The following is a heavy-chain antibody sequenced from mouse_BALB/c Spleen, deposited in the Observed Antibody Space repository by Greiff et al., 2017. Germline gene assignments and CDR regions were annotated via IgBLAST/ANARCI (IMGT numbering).Heavy chain of an antibody. J-gene: IGHJ2*01. CDR3: ARDDLRDNFFDY. D-gene: IGHD1-3*01. V-gene: IGHV5-17*02. Sequence: EVQLVESGGGLVQPGGSRKLSCAASGFTFSSFGMHWVRQAPEKGLEWVAYISSGSSTIYYADTVKGRFTISRDNPKNTLFLQMTSLRSEDTAMYYCARDDLRDNFFDYWGQGTTLTVSS. CDR2: ISSGSSTI. CDR1: GFTFSSFG.